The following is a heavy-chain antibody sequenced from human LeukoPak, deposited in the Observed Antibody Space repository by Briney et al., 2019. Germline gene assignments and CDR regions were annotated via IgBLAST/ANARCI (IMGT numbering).Heavy chain of an antibody. V-gene: IGHV3-23*01. Sequence: PGGSLRLSCAASGFTFSSYAMSWVRQAPGKGLEWVSAISGSGGSTYYADSVKGRFTISRDNSKNTLYLQMNSLRAEDTAVYYCAKEKTRIQLWHRRGPYFDYWGQGTLVTVSS. CDR2: ISGSGGST. D-gene: IGHD5-18*01. CDR3: AKEKTRIQLWHRRGPYFDY. CDR1: GFTFSSYA. J-gene: IGHJ4*02.